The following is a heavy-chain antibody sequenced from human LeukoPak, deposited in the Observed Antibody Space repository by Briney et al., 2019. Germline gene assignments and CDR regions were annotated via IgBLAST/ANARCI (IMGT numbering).Heavy chain of an antibody. J-gene: IGHJ6*03. V-gene: IGHV3-30*04. Sequence: GGSLRLSCAASGFTFSSYAMHWVRQAPGKGLEWVAVISYDGSNKYYADSVKGRFTISRDNSKNTLYLQMNSLRAEDTAVYYCARVQNYDILTGYYTGDYMDVWGKGTTVTISS. CDR2: ISYDGSNK. CDR3: ARVQNYDILTGYYTGDYMDV. CDR1: GFTFSSYA. D-gene: IGHD3-9*01.